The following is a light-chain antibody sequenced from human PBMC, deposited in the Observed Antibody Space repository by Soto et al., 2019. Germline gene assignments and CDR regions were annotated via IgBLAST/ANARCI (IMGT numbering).Light chain of an antibody. CDR1: SNDVGGYNY. V-gene: IGLV2-14*01. Sequence: QSVLTQPASVSGSPGQSITISCTGTSNDVGGYNYVSWYQQHPGKAPKLMIYDVSNRPSGVSNRFSGSKSGNTASLTISGLQAEDEADYYCSSYTSSSVVFGGGTKLTVL. CDR3: SSYTSSSVV. CDR2: DVS. J-gene: IGLJ2*01.